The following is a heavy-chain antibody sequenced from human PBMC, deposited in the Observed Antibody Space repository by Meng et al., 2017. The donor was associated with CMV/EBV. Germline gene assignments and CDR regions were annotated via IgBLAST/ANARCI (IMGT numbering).Heavy chain of an antibody. CDR3: ARALVGATYLYYYYGMDV. CDR1: GFTVSSNY. Sequence: LTGAASGFTVSSNYMSWVRQAPGKGLEWVSVIYSGGSTYYADSVKGRFTISRDNSKNTLYLQMNSLRAEDTAVYYCARALVGATYLYYYYGMDVWGQGTTVTVSS. D-gene: IGHD1-26*01. V-gene: IGHV3-66*02. CDR2: IYSGGST. J-gene: IGHJ6*02.